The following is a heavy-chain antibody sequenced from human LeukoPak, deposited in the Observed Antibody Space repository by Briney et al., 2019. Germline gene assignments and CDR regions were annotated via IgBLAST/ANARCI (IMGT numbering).Heavy chain of an antibody. CDR3: ARDSPAYCCGGNCYNWYFDL. Sequence: SETLSLTCAVSGDSITNRNWWNWVRQPPGKGLEWIGEISHSGSTNYNPSLKSRVTISVDKSKNEFSLNLSSVTAADTAVYYCARDSPAYCCGGNCYNWYFDLWGRGTLVSVSS. V-gene: IGHV4-4*02. CDR1: GDSITNRNW. D-gene: IGHD2-15*01. CDR2: ISHSGST. J-gene: IGHJ2*01.